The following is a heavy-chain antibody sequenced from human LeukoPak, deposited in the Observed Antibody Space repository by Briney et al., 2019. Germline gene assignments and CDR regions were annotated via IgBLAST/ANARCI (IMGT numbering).Heavy chain of an antibody. D-gene: IGHD3-16*02. CDR1: GFTFSSYG. J-gene: IGHJ4*02. Sequence: GGSLRLSCAASGFTFSSYGMHLVRQAPGKGLEWVAFIRYDGSNKYYADSVRGRFTISRDNSKNTLYLQMNSLRAEDTAVYYCAKVLRLGELSFPTHYWGQGTLVTVSS. V-gene: IGHV3-30*02. CDR2: IRYDGSNK. CDR3: AKVLRLGELSFPTHY.